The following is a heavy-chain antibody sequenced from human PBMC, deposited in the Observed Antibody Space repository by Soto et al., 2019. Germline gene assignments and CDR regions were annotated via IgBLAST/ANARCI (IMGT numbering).Heavy chain of an antibody. CDR2: INHSGST. CDR1: GGSFSGYY. D-gene: IGHD3-10*01. J-gene: IGHJ4*02. Sequence: QVQLQQWGAGLLKPSETLSLTCAVYGGSFSGYYWSWIRQPPGKGLEWIGEINHSGSTNYNPSLKRRLTISVDTSKNQFSLKLSSVTAADTAVYYCARGYGRYFDYWGQGTLVTVSS. V-gene: IGHV4-34*01. CDR3: ARGYGRYFDY.